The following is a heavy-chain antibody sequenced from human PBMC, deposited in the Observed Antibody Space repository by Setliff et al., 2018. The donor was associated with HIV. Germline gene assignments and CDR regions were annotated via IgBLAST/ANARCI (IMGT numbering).Heavy chain of an antibody. CDR3: ARFTVVVFGAGEPSWFDP. Sequence: TSATLSLTCTVSGDSIISGDYYWSWIRQSPGKGLEWIGHIHYKGNIDYNASLKSRLAISSDTSKNQFSLNLSSVIAADTAIYFCARFTVVVFGAGEPSWFDPWGQGILVTVSS. V-gene: IGHV4-30-4*08. CDR1: GDSIISGDYY. D-gene: IGHD2-15*01. CDR2: IHYKGNI. J-gene: IGHJ5*02.